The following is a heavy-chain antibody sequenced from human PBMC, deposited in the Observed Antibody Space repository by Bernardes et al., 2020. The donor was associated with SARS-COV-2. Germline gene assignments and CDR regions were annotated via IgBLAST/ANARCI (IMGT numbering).Heavy chain of an antibody. CDR2: LFTGGKT. CDR1: GFLVSYKY. Sequence: GGSLRLSCAASGFLVSYKYMNWVRQAPGKGLEWVSVLFTGGKTYYSDSVRGRFTISRDASKNILYLQLNGLRVEDTAIYYCARDSSGSHYPYWYFDLWGRGTLVTVSS. CDR3: ARDSSGSHYPYWYFDL. D-gene: IGHD1-26*01. V-gene: IGHV3-53*01. J-gene: IGHJ2*01.